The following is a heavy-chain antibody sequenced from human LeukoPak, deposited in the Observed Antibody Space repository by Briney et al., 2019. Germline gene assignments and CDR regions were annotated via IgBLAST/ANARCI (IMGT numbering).Heavy chain of an antibody. V-gene: IGHV3-48*02. J-gene: IGHJ4*02. CDR1: GFTFSTYN. CDR2: IGTSSGAI. CDR3: ARNLNS. Sequence: GGSLRLSCSASGFTFSTYNMNWVRQAPGKGLEWVSFIGTSSGAIYYADSVKGRFTISRDNAKKSLYLQMNSLRDEDTAVYYCARNLNSWGQGALVTVSS.